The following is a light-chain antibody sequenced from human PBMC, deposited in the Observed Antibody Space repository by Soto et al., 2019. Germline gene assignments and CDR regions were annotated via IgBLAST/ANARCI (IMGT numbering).Light chain of an antibody. CDR2: DVS. J-gene: IGKJ1*01. Sequence: EVVLTQSPATLSLSPGERATLSCRASQGVYSFLAWYQQKPGQAPRLLIYDVSNRATGIPARFSGSGSGTDFTLTISRLEPEDFAVYYCQQRSQWPRTFGQGTKVEIK. CDR1: QGVYSF. V-gene: IGKV3-11*01. CDR3: QQRSQWPRT.